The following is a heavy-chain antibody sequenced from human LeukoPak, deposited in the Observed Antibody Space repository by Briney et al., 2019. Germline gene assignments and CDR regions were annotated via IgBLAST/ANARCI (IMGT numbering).Heavy chain of an antibody. V-gene: IGHV1-3*01. J-gene: IGHJ4*02. D-gene: IGHD3-9*01. CDR1: GYTFTSYA. CDR3: ARDQGILRYFLF. CDR2: INAGNGNT. Sequence: EASVKVSCKASGYTFTSYAMHWVRQAPGQRLEWMGWINAGNGNTKYSQKFQGRVTITRDTSASTAYMELSSLRSEDTAVYYCARDQGILRYFLFWGQGTLVTVSS.